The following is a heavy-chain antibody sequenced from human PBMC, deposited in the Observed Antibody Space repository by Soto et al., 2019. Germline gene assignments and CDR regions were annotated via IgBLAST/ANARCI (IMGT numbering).Heavy chain of an antibody. CDR2: IYYSGST. J-gene: IGHJ3*02. Sequence: QVQLQESGPGLVKPSQTLSLTCTFSGGSISSGGYYWSWIRQHPGKGLEWIGYIYYSGSTYYNPSLKSRVTISVDTSKNQFSLKLSSVTAADTAVYYCARARRGYDSWDDAFDIWGQGTMVTVSS. CDR3: ARARRGYDSWDDAFDI. CDR1: GGSISSGGYY. V-gene: IGHV4-31*03. D-gene: IGHD5-12*01.